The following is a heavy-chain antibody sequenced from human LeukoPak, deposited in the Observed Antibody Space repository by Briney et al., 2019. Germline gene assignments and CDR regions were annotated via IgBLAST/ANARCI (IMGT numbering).Heavy chain of an antibody. V-gene: IGHV4-59*08. CDR3: GRHVSSGWDYYNGLDV. Sequence: SETLSLTCTVSGGSISGYYWSWIRQSPGKGLEWIGFIYNSGSTNYNPSLKSRVTISGDTSKNQVSLTLSSVTAADTAVYYCGRHVSSGWDYYNGLDVWGQGTTVTVSS. J-gene: IGHJ6*02. D-gene: IGHD3-22*01. CDR2: IYNSGST. CDR1: GGSISGYY.